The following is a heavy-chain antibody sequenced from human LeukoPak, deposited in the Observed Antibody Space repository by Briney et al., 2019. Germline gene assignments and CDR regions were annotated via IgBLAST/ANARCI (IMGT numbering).Heavy chain of an antibody. CDR3: ASDSISMNAFDA. V-gene: IGHV4-59*11. CDR1: GVSFTTHY. Sequence: SETLSLTCTVSGVSFTTHYWSWIRQPPGKGLEWIGYISYIGSNNYNPSLKSRVTISIDTSKNEVSLMLTSVTAADTAVYYCASDSISMNAFDAWGQGTMVTVSS. J-gene: IGHJ3*01. D-gene: IGHD3-22*01. CDR2: ISYIGSN.